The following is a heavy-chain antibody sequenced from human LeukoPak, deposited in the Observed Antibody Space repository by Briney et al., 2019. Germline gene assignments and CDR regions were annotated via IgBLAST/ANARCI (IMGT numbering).Heavy chain of an antibody. D-gene: IGHD6-13*01. Sequence: ASVKVSCKASGYTFTSYGISWVRQAPGQGREWMGWISAYNGNTNYAQKLQGRVTMTTDTSTSTAYMELRSLRSDDTAVYYCARGRGIAAAALNFDYWGQGTLVTVSS. CDR1: GYTFTSYG. J-gene: IGHJ4*02. CDR3: ARGRGIAAAALNFDY. CDR2: ISAYNGNT. V-gene: IGHV1-18*04.